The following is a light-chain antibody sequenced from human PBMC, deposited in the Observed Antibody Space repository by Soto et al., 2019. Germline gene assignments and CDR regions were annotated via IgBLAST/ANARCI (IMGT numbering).Light chain of an antibody. CDR3: QQRAGSST. Sequence: ESVLTQSPVTLSLSPGERATLSCRASQTVSNQLAWYQQKPGQAPRLLIYDASRRVTGIPARLSGSGSGTDFTLTLSSLEPEDFAVYYCQQRAGSSTFGQGTRLEIK. J-gene: IGKJ5*01. CDR1: QTVSNQ. V-gene: IGKV3-11*01. CDR2: DAS.